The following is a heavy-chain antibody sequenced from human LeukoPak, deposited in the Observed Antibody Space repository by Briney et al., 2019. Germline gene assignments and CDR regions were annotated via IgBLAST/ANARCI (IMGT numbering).Heavy chain of an antibody. D-gene: IGHD3-22*01. Sequence: PGGSLRLSCAASGFTFSSYSLNWVRQAPGKGPEWVSSISSSSSYIYYADSVKGRFTISRDNAKNSLYLQMNSLRAEDTAVYYCARDPKTYYYDSSGYPVYWGQGTLVTVSS. V-gene: IGHV3-21*01. CDR2: ISSSSSYI. CDR3: ARDPKTYYYDSSGYPVY. CDR1: GFTFSSYS. J-gene: IGHJ4*02.